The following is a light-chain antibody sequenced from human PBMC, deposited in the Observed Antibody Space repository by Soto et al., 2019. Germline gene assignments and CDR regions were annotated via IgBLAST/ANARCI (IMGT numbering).Light chain of an antibody. CDR1: QSVSSSY. J-gene: IGKJ5*01. CDR2: GAS. CDR3: QQYNTWPPIT. V-gene: IGKV3-20*01. Sequence: EIVLTHSPCTLSLSPLERATLSFMASQSVSSSYLAWYQQKPGQAPRLLIYGASSRATGIPDRFSGSGSGTDFTLTISRLEPEDFAVYYCQQYNTWPPITFGQGTRLEIK.